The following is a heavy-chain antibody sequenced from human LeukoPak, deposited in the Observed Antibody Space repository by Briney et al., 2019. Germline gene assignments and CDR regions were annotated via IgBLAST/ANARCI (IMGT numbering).Heavy chain of an antibody. D-gene: IGHD3-22*01. CDR2: INAYNGNT. CDR3: ARDAPNYYDSSGYHLPRFDY. J-gene: IGHJ4*02. CDR1: GYTFTSYG. V-gene: IGHV1-18*01. Sequence: ASVKVSCKASGYTFTSYGISWVRQAPGQGLEWMGWINAYNGNTNYAQKLQGRVTMTTDTSTSTAYMELRSLRSDDTAVYYCARDAPNYYDSSGYHLPRFDYWGQGTLVTVSS.